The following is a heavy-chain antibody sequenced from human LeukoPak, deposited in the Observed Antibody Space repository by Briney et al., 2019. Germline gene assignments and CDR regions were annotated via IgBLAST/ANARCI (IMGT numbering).Heavy chain of an antibody. CDR2: INPNTGGT. D-gene: IGHD2-21*02. V-gene: IGHV1-2*02. CDR3: ARDRVTTALSDAFDT. Sequence: GASVKVSCKASGYTFIDYYMHWVRQAPGQGLEWMGWINPNTGGTDSAQKFQGRVIMTRDTSIRAAYLELSRLNSDDTAVYYCARDRVTTALSDAFDTWGQGTMVTVSP. CDR1: GYTFIDYY. J-gene: IGHJ3*02.